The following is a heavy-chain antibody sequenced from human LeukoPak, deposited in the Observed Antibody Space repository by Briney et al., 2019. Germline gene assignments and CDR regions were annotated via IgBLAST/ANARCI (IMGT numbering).Heavy chain of an antibody. CDR1: GFTFSDYY. CDR2: IWYDGSNK. CDR3: ARAVCDTSGSCLYDY. J-gene: IGHJ4*01. V-gene: IGHV3-33*08. D-gene: IGHD3-22*01. Sequence: GGSLRLSCSASGFTFSDYYMSWIRQAPGKGLEWVAVIWYDGSNKYYADSVKGRFTISRDNSKNTLFLQMNSLRVEDTAVYYCARAVCDTSGSCLYDYWGHGTLVTVSS.